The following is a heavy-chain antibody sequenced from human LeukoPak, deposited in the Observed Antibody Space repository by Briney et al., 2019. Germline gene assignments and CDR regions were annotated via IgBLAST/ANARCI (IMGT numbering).Heavy chain of an antibody. CDR3: ARDWAYGVGEHNWFDP. CDR2: IWYDGSDK. D-gene: IGHD4-17*01. J-gene: IGHJ5*02. V-gene: IGHV3-33*01. CDR1: GFTFSNYG. Sequence: GGSLRLSCAASGFTFSNYGMHWVRQAPGKGLEWVAVIWYDGSDKYYADSVKGRFTISRDNSKNTLYLQMNSLRAEDAAVYYCARDWAYGVGEHNWFDPWGQGTLVTVSS.